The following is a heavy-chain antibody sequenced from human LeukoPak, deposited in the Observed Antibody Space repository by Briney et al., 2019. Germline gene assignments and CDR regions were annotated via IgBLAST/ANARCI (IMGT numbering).Heavy chain of an antibody. CDR2: INHSGST. D-gene: IGHD3-10*01. V-gene: IGHV4-34*01. Sequence: SETLSLTCAVYGGSFSGYYWSWIRQPPGKGLEWIGEINHSGSTNYNPSLKSRVTISVDTSKNQFSLKLSSVTAADTAVYYCARTYYYGSGSHADPPVDYWGQGTLVTVSS. J-gene: IGHJ4*02. CDR3: ARTYYYGSGSHADPPVDY. CDR1: GGSFSGYY.